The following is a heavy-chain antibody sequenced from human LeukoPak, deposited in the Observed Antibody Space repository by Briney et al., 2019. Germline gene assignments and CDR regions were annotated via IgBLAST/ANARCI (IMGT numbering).Heavy chain of an antibody. CDR2: ISSNGGST. V-gene: IGHV3-64D*06. J-gene: IGHJ4*02. Sequence: PGRSLRLSCSASGSTFSSYAMHWVRQAPGKGLEYVSAISSNGGSTYYADSVKGRFTISRDNSKNTLYLQMSSLRAEDTAVYYCVKDLGQQWLVSYFDYWGQGTLVTVSS. CDR1: GSTFSSYA. CDR3: VKDLGQQWLVSYFDY. D-gene: IGHD6-19*01.